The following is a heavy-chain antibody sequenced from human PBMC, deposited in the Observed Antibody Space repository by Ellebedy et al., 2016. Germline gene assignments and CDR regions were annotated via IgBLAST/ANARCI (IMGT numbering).Heavy chain of an antibody. CDR3: AKQAEYGSFSVGP. D-gene: IGHD3-10*01. Sequence: GESLKISXKGSGYSFASYWISWVRQMPGKGLEWMGKIDPSDSYTEYSPSFQGHVSISVDRSTSTTNLLWTSLKASDTAIYYCAKQAEYGSFSVGPWGQGTLVTVSS. CDR1: GYSFASYW. V-gene: IGHV5-10-1*01. CDR2: IDPSDSYT. J-gene: IGHJ5*02.